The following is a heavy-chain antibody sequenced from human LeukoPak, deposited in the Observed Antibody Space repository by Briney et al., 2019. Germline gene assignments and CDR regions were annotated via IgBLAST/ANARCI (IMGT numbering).Heavy chain of an antibody. V-gene: IGHV1-69*04. CDR3: ARGGYSYGRTSPHFDY. CDR1: GGTFSSYA. J-gene: IGHJ4*02. CDR2: IIPILDLA. D-gene: IGHD5-18*01. Sequence: GASVKVSCKASGGTFSSYAISWVRQAPGQGLEWMGRIIPILDLANYAQKFQGRVTISADKSTSTAYMELSSLRSEDTAVYYCARGGYSYGRTSPHFDYWGQGTLVTVSS.